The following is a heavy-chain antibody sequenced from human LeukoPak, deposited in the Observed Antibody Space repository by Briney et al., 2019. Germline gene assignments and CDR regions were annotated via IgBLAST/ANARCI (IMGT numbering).Heavy chain of an antibody. Sequence: PGGSLRLSCAASGFTFSTYWMYWVRQAPGKGLVWVSRIHGDGTFTTSADSVKGRFTISRDNAQNMVYLQMNSLRVEDTAVYYCARDLVLGSGSYGQWGQGTLVTVSS. CDR2: IHGDGTFT. V-gene: IGHV3-74*01. J-gene: IGHJ4*02. D-gene: IGHD3-10*01. CDR1: GFTFSTYW. CDR3: ARDLVLGSGSYGQ.